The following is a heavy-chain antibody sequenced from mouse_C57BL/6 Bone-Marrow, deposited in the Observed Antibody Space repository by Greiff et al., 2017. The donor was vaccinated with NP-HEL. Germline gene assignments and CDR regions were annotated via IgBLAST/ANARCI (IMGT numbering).Heavy chain of an antibody. CDR2: IDPETGGT. Sequence: VKLQESGAELVRPGASVTLSCKASGYTFTDYEMHWVKQTPVHGLEWIGAIDPETGGTAYNQKFKGKAILTADKSSSTAYMELRSLTSEDSAVYYCTRWGYYFDYWGQGTTLTVSS. V-gene: IGHV1-15*01. J-gene: IGHJ2*01. CDR3: TRWGYYFDY. CDR1: GYTFTDYE.